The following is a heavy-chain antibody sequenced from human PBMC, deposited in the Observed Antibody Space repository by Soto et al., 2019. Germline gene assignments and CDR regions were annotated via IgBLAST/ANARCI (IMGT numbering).Heavy chain of an antibody. CDR3: AKGGTYDFWSGYYPDWFDP. Sequence: QVQLQESGPGLVKPSQTLSLTCTVSGGSISSGGYYWSWIRQHPGKGLEWIGYIYYSGSTYYNPSLKCRVTISVDTSKNQFSLKLSSVTAADTAVYYCAKGGTYDFWSGYYPDWFDPWGQGTLVTVSS. CDR2: IYYSGST. D-gene: IGHD3-3*01. J-gene: IGHJ5*02. V-gene: IGHV4-31*03. CDR1: GGSISSGGYY.